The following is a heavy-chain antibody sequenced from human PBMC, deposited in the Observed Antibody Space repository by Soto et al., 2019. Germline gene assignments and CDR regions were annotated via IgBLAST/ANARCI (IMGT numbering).Heavy chain of an antibody. CDR3: ARYTYYDYIWGSYRPTGVGGIDY. D-gene: IGHD3-16*02. Sequence: QLQLQESGPGLVKPSETLSLTCTVSGGSISSSSYYWGWIRQPPGKGLEWIGSIYYSGSTYYNPSLKSRVTISVDTSKNQFSLKLSSVTAADTAVYYCARYTYYDYIWGSYRPTGVGGIDYWGQGTLVTVSS. J-gene: IGHJ4*02. CDR2: IYYSGST. CDR1: GGSISSSSYY. V-gene: IGHV4-39*01.